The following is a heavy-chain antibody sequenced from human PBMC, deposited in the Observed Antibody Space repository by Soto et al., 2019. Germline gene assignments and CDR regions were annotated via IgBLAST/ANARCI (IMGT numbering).Heavy chain of an antibody. J-gene: IGHJ4*02. CDR2: MSYDGSNK. CDR3: ARDQSSGWTGESDY. Sequence: QVQLVESGGGVVQPGRSLRLSCAASGFTFSTHAMHWVRQAPGKGLEWVAVMSYDGSNKYYADSVKGRFTISRDNSKNTLYLQMNSLRAEDTAVYYCARDQSSGWTGESDYWGQGTLVTVSS. CDR1: GFTFSTHA. V-gene: IGHV3-30-3*01. D-gene: IGHD6-19*01.